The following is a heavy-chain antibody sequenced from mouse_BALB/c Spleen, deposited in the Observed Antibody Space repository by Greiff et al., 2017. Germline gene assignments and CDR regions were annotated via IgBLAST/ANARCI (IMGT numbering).Heavy chain of an antibody. D-gene: IGHD2-4*01. CDR2: INPSSGYT. CDR3: ARTPIYYDYGGYAMDY. CDR1: GYTFTSYT. J-gene: IGHJ4*01. V-gene: IGHV1-4*01. Sequence: VQLQQSGAELARPGASVMMSCKASGYTFTSYTMHWVKQRPRQGLEWIGYINPSSGYTNYNQNFKDKATLTADKSSSTAYMQLSSLTSEDSAVYYCARTPIYYDYGGYAMDYWGQGTSVTVSS.